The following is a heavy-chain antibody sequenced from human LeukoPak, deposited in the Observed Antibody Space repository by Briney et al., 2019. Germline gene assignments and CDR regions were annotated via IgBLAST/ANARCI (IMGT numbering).Heavy chain of an antibody. CDR2: ISSSSSTI. V-gene: IGHV3-48*01. CDR3: ARDRVWTVLY. J-gene: IGHJ4*02. D-gene: IGHD6-13*01. Sequence: GGSLRLSCAASGFTFSSYSMNWVRQAPGKGLEWVSYISSSSSTIYYADSVKGRFTISRDNSKNTLYLQMNSLRAEDTATYYCARDRVWTVLYWGQGTLVTVSS. CDR1: GFTFSSYS.